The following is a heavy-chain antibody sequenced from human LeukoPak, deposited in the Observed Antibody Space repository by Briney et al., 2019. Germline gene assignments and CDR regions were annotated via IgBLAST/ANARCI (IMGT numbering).Heavy chain of an antibody. CDR2: ISAYNGNT. D-gene: IGHD6-13*01. CDR3: ARARDRRAAAGH. J-gene: IGHJ4*02. Sequence: GASVKVSCKASGGTFSSYAISWVRQAPGQGLEWMGWISAYNGNTNYAQKLQGRVTMTTGTSTSTAYMELRSLRSDDTAVYYCARARDRRAAAGHWGQGTLVTVSS. CDR1: GGTFSSYA. V-gene: IGHV1-18*01.